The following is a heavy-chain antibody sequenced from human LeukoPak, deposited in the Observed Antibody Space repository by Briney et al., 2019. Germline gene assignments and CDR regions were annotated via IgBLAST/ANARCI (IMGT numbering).Heavy chain of an antibody. CDR1: GFTFSSHW. J-gene: IGHJ4*02. V-gene: IGHV3-30*02. CDR2: IRFDGSNK. CDR3: AKDHRAYCGGDCVDFDY. Sequence: PGGSLRLSCAASGFTFSSHWMHWVRQAPGKGLEWVAFIRFDGSNKYYADSVKGRFTISRDNSKNTLYLQMNSLRPEDTAVYYCAKDHRAYCGGDCVDFDYWGQGTPVTVSS. D-gene: IGHD2-21*02.